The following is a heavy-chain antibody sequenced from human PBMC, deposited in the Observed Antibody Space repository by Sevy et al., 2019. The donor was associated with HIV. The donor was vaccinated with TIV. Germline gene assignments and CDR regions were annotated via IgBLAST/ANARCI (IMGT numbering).Heavy chain of an antibody. D-gene: IGHD3-22*01. CDR2: IYVGRNT. CDR3: AKAVYASKVVVTNGFDY. CDR1: GFTVTFNS. Sequence: GGSLRLPCAASGFTVTFNSMSWVRQAPGRGLVWVSVIYVGRNTYYADSVKGRFTISRDNSKNTLYLQMNSLRAEDTAVYYCAKAVYASKVVVTNGFDYWGQGTLVTVSS. J-gene: IGHJ4*02. V-gene: IGHV3-53*01.